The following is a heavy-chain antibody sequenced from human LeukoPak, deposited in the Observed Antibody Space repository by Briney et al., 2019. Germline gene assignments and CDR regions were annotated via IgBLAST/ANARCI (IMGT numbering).Heavy chain of an antibody. V-gene: IGHV3-20*04. CDR3: ARGYNHGPIDM. Sequence: GESPRLSCEASGVTFGDYGMSWVRQGRGKGLEWVSGITRNGDTTSYADSVNGRFTISRDNAKNCLYLQMNSLRAEDTAFYYCARGYNHGPIDMWGQGTLVTVSS. J-gene: IGHJ3*02. CDR1: GVTFGDYG. D-gene: IGHD2-2*02. CDR2: ITRNGDTT.